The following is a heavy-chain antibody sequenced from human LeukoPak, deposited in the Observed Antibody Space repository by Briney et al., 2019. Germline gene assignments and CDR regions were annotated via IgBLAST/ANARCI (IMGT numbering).Heavy chain of an antibody. Sequence: GSLRLSCAASGFTFSTHWMSWVRQAPGKGLEWVANIKRQGTEKYYVDSVKGRFTISRDNAKNSLYLQMNSLRAEDTAVYFCVKEGIDYTNFYNYYYMDVWGKGTTVTVSS. D-gene: IGHD4-11*01. CDR2: IKRQGTEK. CDR1: GFTFSTHW. CDR3: VKEGIDYTNFYNYYYMDV. J-gene: IGHJ6*03. V-gene: IGHV3-7*01.